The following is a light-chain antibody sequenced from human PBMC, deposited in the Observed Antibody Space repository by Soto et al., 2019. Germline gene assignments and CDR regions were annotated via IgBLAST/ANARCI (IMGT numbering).Light chain of an antibody. CDR1: QSVSIN. CDR2: GAS. Sequence: EIVMTQSPATLSVSPGERATLSCRASQSVSINLAWYQQKPGQAPRLLIYGASTRATGIPARFSGSGSGTEFTLTIRSLQSEDCAVYYCQQYTNWPPYTFGQGTKLEIK. CDR3: QQYTNWPPYT. V-gene: IGKV3-15*01. J-gene: IGKJ2*01.